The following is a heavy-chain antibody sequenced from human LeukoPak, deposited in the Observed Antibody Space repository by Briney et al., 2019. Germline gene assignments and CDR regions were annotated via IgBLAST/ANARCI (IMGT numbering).Heavy chain of an antibody. V-gene: IGHV3-30*03. CDR2: VSSDGSIT. CDR3: ARDQRVTMIVVADAFDI. Sequence: GGSLRLSCTASGFTFSSYGMHWVRQAPGKGLEWLAVVSSDGSITYYPDSVNVKGRFTISRDNSRNTLYLQMNSLRSEDTAVYYCARDQRVTMIVVADAFDIWGQGTMVTVSS. D-gene: IGHD3-22*01. CDR1: GFTFSSYG. J-gene: IGHJ3*02.